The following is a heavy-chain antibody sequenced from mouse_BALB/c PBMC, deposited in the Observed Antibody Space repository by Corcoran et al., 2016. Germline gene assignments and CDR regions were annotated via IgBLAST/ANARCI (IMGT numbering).Heavy chain of an antibody. CDR2: INTYTGEP. Sequence: QIQLVQSGPELKKPGETVKISCKASGYTFTNYGMNCVKQAPGKGLKWMGWINTYTGEPTYADDFKGRFAFSLETSASTAYLQINNLKNEDMATYFCARGDSSNFDYWGQGTTLTVSS. CDR1: GYTFTNYG. J-gene: IGHJ2*01. V-gene: IGHV9-1*02. D-gene: IGHD3-3*01. CDR3: ARGDSSNFDY.